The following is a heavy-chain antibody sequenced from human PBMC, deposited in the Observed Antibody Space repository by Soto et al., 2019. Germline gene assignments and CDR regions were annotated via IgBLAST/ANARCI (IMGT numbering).Heavy chain of an antibody. CDR2: ISGSGGST. V-gene: IGHV3-23*01. Sequence: GSLRLSCAASGFTFSSYAMSWVRQAPGKGLEWVSAISGSGGSTYYADSVKGRFTISRDNSKNTLYLQMNSLRAEDTAVYYCAKTRRQYSSGWYYYGMDVWGQGTTVTVSS. CDR1: GFTFSSYA. J-gene: IGHJ6*02. CDR3: AKTRRQYSSGWYYYGMDV. D-gene: IGHD6-19*01.